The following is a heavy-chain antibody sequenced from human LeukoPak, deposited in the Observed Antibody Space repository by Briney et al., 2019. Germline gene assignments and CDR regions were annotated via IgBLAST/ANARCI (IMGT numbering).Heavy chain of an antibody. CDR2: INHSGST. CDR3: ARGRNWNYGHFDY. Sequence: SETLPLTCAVYGGSFSGYYWSWIRQPPGKGLEWIGEINHSGSTIYNPSLKSRVTISVDTSKNQFSLKLSSVTAADTAVYYCARGRNWNYGHFDYWGQGTLVTVSS. J-gene: IGHJ4*02. CDR1: GGSFSGYY. D-gene: IGHD1-7*01. V-gene: IGHV4-34*01.